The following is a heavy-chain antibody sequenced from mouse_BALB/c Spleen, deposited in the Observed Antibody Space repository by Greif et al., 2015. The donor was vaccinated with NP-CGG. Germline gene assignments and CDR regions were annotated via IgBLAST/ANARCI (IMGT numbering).Heavy chain of an antibody. J-gene: IGHJ3*01. CDR3: ATGFAY. CDR1: GSTLSSYG. Sequence: EVQLVESGGGLVQPGGSLKLSCAASGSTLSSYGMSWVRQTPDKRLELVATINSNGGSTYYPDSVKGRFTISRDNAKNTLYLQMSSLKSEDTAMYYCATGFAYWGQGTLATVSA. CDR2: INSNGGST. V-gene: IGHV5-6-3*01.